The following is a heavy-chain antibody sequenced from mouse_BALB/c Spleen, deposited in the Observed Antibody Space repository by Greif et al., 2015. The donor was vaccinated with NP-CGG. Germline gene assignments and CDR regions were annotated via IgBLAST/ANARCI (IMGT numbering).Heavy chain of an antibody. D-gene: IGHD1-2*01. CDR1: GYTFTSYW. V-gene: IGHV1-87*01. CDR3: ASRLTTAPRYWYFDV. Sequence: QVQLKESGAELARPGASVKLSCKPSGYTFTSYWMQWVKQRPGQGLEWIGAFYPGDGDTRYTQKFKGKATLTADKSSSTAYMQPRSLASEGSAVYYCASRLTTAPRYWYFDVWGAGTTVTVSS. J-gene: IGHJ1*01. CDR2: FYPGDGDT.